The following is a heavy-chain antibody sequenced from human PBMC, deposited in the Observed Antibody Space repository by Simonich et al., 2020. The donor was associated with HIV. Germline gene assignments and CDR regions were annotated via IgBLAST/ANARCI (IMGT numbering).Heavy chain of an antibody. V-gene: IGHV4-34*01. CDR2: IYHSGST. D-gene: IGHD3-22*01. CDR3: ARDYYDSSGDNHFDP. Sequence: QVQLQEWGAGLLKPSETLSLTCAVYGGSFSGYYWGWIRQPPGKGLEWIGSIYHSGSTYYNPSLKRRVTISVDTSKNQFSLKMSSVTAADTAVYYCARDYYDSSGDNHFDPWGQGTLVTVSS. CDR1: GGSFSGYY. J-gene: IGHJ5*02.